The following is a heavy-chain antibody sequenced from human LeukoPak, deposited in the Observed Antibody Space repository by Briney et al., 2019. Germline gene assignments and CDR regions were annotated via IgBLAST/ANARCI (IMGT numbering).Heavy chain of an antibody. J-gene: IGHJ4*02. CDR3: ARERYSSSWYYFDY. V-gene: IGHV3-33*01. CDR2: IWYDGSNK. D-gene: IGHD6-13*01. Sequence: TGGSLRRSCAASGFTFSSYGMHWVRQAPGKGLEWVAVIWYDGSNKYYADSVKGRFTISRDNSKNTLYLQMNSLRAEDTAVYYCARERYSSSWYYFDYWGQGTLVTVSS. CDR1: GFTFSSYG.